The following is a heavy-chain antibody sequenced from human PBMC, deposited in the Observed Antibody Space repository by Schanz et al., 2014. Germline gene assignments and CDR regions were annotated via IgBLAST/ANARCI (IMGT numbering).Heavy chain of an antibody. Sequence: EVQLLESGGGLVQPGGSLRLSCAASGFTFSSYAMHWVRQGTGKGLEWVSGISGSGGSTYYADSVKGRFTISRDNSKNTLYLQMNSLRAEDTAVYYCAKDLLYGAPMPLNHLDYWGQGTLVTVSA. CDR1: GFTFSSYA. D-gene: IGHD2-2*01. CDR3: AKDLLYGAPMPLNHLDY. V-gene: IGHV3-23*01. J-gene: IGHJ4*02. CDR2: ISGSGGST.